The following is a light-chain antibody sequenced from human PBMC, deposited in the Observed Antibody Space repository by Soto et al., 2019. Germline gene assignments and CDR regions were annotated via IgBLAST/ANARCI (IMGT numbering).Light chain of an antibody. CDR1: QGIGTW. J-gene: IGKJ3*01. V-gene: IGKV1-12*01. CDR3: HQADSLFT. CDR2: GAS. Sequence: DIKMTQSPSSVSASVGDSFTITCRASQGIGTWLAWYQQKPGQAPKLLIYGASRLQSGVPSRFSGSGSGTDFTLTITSLQPEDFATYYCHQADSLFTFGPGTKVDIK.